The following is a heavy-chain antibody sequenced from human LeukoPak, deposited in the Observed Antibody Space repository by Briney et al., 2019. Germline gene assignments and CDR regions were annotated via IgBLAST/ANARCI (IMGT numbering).Heavy chain of an antibody. CDR1: GFTVSRNY. CDR2: IYSGGST. CDR3: AKDDSPFSDYMDV. V-gene: IGHV3-66*02. Sequence: GGSLRLSCAASGFTVSRNYMSWVRQAPGKGLEWVSVIYSGGSTYYADSVKGRFTISRDNSKNTLFLQMNSLRVEDTAVYYCAKDDSPFSDYMDVWGKGTTVTISS. D-gene: IGHD1-1*01. J-gene: IGHJ6*03.